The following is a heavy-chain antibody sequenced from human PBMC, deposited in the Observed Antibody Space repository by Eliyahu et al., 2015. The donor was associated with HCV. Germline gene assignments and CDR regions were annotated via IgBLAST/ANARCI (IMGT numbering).Heavy chain of an antibody. D-gene: IGHD3-3*01. V-gene: IGHV3-23*01. CDR1: XSAFSGYA. Sequence: QLSQSGGGLVPPGGSLRLSXAXSXSAFSGYAMTWVRLTPGKGMEWXSAISGGGKISYYADAVRGRFTISRDDSRRTLYLEITDLTAEDSATYFCAGDFWSGNYGLEYWGLGTQVTVSA. CDR2: ISGGGKIS. J-gene: IGHJ4*02. CDR3: AGDFWSGNYGLEY.